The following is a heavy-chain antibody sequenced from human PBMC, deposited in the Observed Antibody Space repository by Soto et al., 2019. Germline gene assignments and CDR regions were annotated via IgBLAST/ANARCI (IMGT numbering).Heavy chain of an antibody. Sequence: LVESLRISCKVSGCSFTSYGSSWVRQMPGKGLEWMGRIDPSDSYTNYSPSFQGHVTISADKSISTAYLQWSSLKASDTAMYYCARLPSYYDFWSGFPPGYYYYGMDVWGQGTTVTVS. CDR3: ARLPSYYDFWSGFPPGYYYYGMDV. J-gene: IGHJ6*02. D-gene: IGHD3-3*01. CDR1: GCSFTSYG. CDR2: IDPSDSYT. V-gene: IGHV5-10-1*01.